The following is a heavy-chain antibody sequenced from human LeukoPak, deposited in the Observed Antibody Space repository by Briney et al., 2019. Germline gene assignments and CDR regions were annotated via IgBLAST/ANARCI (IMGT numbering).Heavy chain of an antibody. CDR3: ARSIFGVVTLYDY. J-gene: IGHJ4*02. CDR1: GGSVSSGSYY. V-gene: IGHV4-61*01. D-gene: IGHD3-3*01. CDR2: IYYSGST. Sequence: ETLSLTCTVSGGSVSSGSYYWSWIRQPPGKGLEWIGYIYYSGSTNYNPSLKSRVTISVDTSKNQFSLKLSSVTAADTAVYYCARSIFGVVTLYDYWGQGTLVTVSS.